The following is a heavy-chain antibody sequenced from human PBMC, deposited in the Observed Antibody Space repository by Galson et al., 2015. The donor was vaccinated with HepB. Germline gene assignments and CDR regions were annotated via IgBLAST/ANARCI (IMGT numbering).Heavy chain of an antibody. J-gene: IGHJ4*02. Sequence: SLRLSCAASGFTFSSYGMNWVRQAPGKGLEWVAVISHDGSNKYYGDSVKGRFTISRDNSKNTLYLQMNSLISEDTAVYYCAKGFSSGWYVVDYWGQGTLVTVSS. CDR3: AKGFSSGWYVVDY. D-gene: IGHD6-19*01. CDR1: GFTFSSYG. CDR2: ISHDGSNK. V-gene: IGHV3-30*18.